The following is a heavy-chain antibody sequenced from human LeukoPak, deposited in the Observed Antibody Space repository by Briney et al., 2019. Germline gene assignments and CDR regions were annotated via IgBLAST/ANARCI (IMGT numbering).Heavy chain of an antibody. V-gene: IGHV1-69*13. Sequence: ASVKVSCKASGGTFSSYAISWVRQAPGQGLEWMGGIIPIFGTANYAQKFQGRVTITADESTSTAYMELSSLRSEDTAVYYCARGGGYCGGDCYYGSGFDYWGQGTLVTVSS. CDR2: IIPIFGTA. J-gene: IGHJ4*02. D-gene: IGHD2-21*02. CDR3: ARGGGYCGGDCYYGSGFDY. CDR1: GGTFSSYA.